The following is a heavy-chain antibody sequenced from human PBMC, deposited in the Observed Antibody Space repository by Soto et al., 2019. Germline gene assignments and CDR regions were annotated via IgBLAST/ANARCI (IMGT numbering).Heavy chain of an antibody. Sequence: PGESLKISCKGSGYSFTSYWIGWVRQMPGKGLEWMGIIYPGDSDTRYSPSFQGQATISADKSISTAYLQWSSLTASHTAMYYCARHSYYYDSSGYSPDDNWFDPWGQGTLVTVPS. V-gene: IGHV5-51*01. D-gene: IGHD3-22*01. J-gene: IGHJ5*02. CDR1: GYSFTSYW. CDR2: IYPGDSDT. CDR3: ARHSYYYDSSGYSPDDNWFDP.